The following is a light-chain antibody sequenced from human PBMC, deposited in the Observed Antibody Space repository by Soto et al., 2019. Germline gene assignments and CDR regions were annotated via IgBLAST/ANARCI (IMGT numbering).Light chain of an antibody. CDR2: GAS. J-gene: IGKJ3*01. V-gene: IGKV3-15*01. Sequence: EIVMTQSPATLSVSPGERATLSCRASQSVSSKLAWYQQKPGKAPRLLIYGASTRATGIPARFSGSGSGTEFTLTISSLQSEDFAVYYCQQYNNWPFTFGPGTKVDIK. CDR1: QSVSSK. CDR3: QQYNNWPFT.